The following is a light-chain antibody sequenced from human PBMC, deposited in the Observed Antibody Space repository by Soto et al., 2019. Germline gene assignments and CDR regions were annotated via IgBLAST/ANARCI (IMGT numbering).Light chain of an antibody. CDR2: GAS. V-gene: IGKV3-20*01. CDR1: QSVGSNY. Sequence: EVVSTQSPGTLSLSQGERATLSRRASQSVGSNYLAWYQQQPCQAHRIIIFGASGRATGIPDRFSGSGSGTDFTLTISGLQSEDFAVYFGQQYQIWPSWTFGQGTQGEIK. CDR3: QQYQIWPSWT. J-gene: IGKJ1*01.